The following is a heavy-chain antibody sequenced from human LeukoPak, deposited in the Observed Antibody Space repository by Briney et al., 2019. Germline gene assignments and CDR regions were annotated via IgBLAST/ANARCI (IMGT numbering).Heavy chain of an antibody. CDR3: ARDRSTNSYAEYFFDY. J-gene: IGHJ4*02. V-gene: IGHV3-21*01. CDR1: GLTFSSYS. D-gene: IGHD5-18*01. CDR2: ISAISTYI. Sequence: PGGSLRLSCAASGLTFSSYSMNWVRQAPGKGLEWVSSISAISTYIYYADSVKGRFSISRDDAKNSLFLQMNSLRAEDTALYYCARDRSTNSYAEYFFDYWGQGTLVTVSS.